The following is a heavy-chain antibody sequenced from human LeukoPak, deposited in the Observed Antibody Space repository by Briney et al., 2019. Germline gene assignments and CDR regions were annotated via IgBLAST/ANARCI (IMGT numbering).Heavy chain of an antibody. CDR3: AREGSSGWYNWFDP. CDR1: GGSFSGYY. V-gene: IGHV4-34*01. J-gene: IGHJ5*02. Sequence: KTSETLSLTCAVYGGSFSGYYWSWIRQPPGKGLEWIGEIYHSGSTYYNPSLKSRVTISVDTSKNQFSLKLSSVTAADTAVYYCAREGSSGWYNWFDPWGQGTLVTVSS. D-gene: IGHD6-19*01. CDR2: IYHSGST.